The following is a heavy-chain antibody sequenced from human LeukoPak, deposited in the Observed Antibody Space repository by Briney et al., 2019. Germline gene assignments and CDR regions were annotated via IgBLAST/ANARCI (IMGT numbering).Heavy chain of an antibody. V-gene: IGHV4-59*08. CDR1: GDSISSYY. J-gene: IGHJ4*02. CDR2: IYYTGST. D-gene: IGHD5-24*01. Sequence: SETLSLTCTVSGDSISSYYWSWIRQPPGKGLEWIGYIYYTGSTNYNPSLKSRVTISVDTSRNQFSLKLSSVTAADTAVYYCARINGYNWDYWGQGTLVTVSS. CDR3: ARINGYNWDY.